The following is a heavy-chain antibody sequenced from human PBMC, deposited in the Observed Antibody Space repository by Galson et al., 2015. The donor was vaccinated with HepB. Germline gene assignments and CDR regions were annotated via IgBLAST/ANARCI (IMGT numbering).Heavy chain of an antibody. J-gene: IGHJ6*02. D-gene: IGHD2-2*01. CDR3: ARSVYQLPPPARFGMDV. V-gene: IGHV3-30*04. Sequence: SLRLSCAASGFTFSSYAMNWFRQAPGKGLEWVAVISYDGSNKYYADSVKGRFTISRDNPKNTLYLQMNSLRAEDTAVYYCARSVYQLPPPARFGMDVWGQGTTVTVSS. CDR2: ISYDGSNK. CDR1: GFTFSSYA.